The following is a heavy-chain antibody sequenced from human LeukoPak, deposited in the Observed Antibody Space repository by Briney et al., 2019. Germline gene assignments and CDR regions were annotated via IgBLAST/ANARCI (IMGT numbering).Heavy chain of an antibody. D-gene: IGHD3-22*01. CDR2: IYYSGST. CDR1: GCSISSYY. J-gene: IGHJ5*02. Sequence: SENLSLTCTVSGCSISSYYWSWVREPPGKGLEWTGYIYYSGSTNYNPSLKSRVTISVDTSKNQFSLKLSSVTAADTAVYYCARWGGYYSNWFDPWGQGTLVTVSS. CDR3: ARWGGYYSNWFDP. V-gene: IGHV4-59*08.